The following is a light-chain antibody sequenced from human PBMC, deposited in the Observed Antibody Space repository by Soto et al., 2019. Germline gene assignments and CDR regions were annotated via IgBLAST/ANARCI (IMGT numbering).Light chain of an antibody. J-gene: IGKJ2*01. V-gene: IGKV3-15*01. CDR3: QQYNNWPRT. CDR1: QSVSSN. CDR2: GAS. Sequence: EIVMTQSPATLSVSIGERATISCRASQSVSSNLAWYQQKPGQAPRLLIYGASTRATGIPARFSGSGSGTEFTLTISSLQSEDFAVYYCQQYNNWPRTFGQGTKLEIK.